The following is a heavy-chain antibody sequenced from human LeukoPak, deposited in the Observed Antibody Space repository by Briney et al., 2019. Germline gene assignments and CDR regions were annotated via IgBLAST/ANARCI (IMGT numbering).Heavy chain of an antibody. V-gene: IGHV3-7*01. Sequence: GGSLRLSCAASGFTFSNYYMSWVRQAPGKGLEWVANIKQDGSDKSYVDSVKGRFTISRDNAENSLYLQMNSLRAEDAAVYFCARDREVGATIHDYWGQGTLVTVSS. CDR1: GFTFSNYY. D-gene: IGHD1-26*01. CDR2: IKQDGSDK. CDR3: ARDREVGATIHDY. J-gene: IGHJ4*02.